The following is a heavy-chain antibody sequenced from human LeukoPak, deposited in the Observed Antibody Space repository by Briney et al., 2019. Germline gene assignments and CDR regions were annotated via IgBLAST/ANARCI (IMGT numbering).Heavy chain of an antibody. CDR3: AKGQTVTIRYIDY. D-gene: IGHD4-11*01. CDR2: ISGSGGST. CDR1: GFTFSTYS. J-gene: IGHJ4*02. Sequence: PGGSLRLSCEVSGFTFSTYSMNGVRQAPGKGLEWVSAISGSGGSTYYADSVKGRFTISRDNSKNTLYLQMNSLRAEDTAVYYCAKGQTVTIRYIDYWGQGTLVTVSS. V-gene: IGHV3-23*01.